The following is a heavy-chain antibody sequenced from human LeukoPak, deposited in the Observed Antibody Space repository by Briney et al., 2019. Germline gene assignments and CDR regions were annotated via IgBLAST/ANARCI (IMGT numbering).Heavy chain of an antibody. CDR3: ARRRGDGSGNYYIKYYYDYYMDV. CDR2: SNLSGST. D-gene: IGHD3-10*01. CDR1: GGSISSYY. V-gene: IGHV4-34*01. Sequence: SETLSLTCTVSGGSISSYYWTWIRQPPGKGLEWIGESNLSGSTNYNPSLKSRLTISVETSKNQFSLRLSSVTAADTAVYYCARRRGDGSGNYYIKYYYDYYMDVWGKGSTVTVSS. J-gene: IGHJ6*03.